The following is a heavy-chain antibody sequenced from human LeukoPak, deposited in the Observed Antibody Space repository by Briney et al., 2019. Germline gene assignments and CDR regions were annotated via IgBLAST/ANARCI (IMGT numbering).Heavy chain of an antibody. J-gene: IGHJ4*02. CDR2: IKHSGST. V-gene: IGHV4-34*01. Sequence: SETLSLTCAVYGGSFSGYYWSWIRQPPGKGLEWIGEIKHSGSTNYNPSLKSRVTISVDTSKNQFSLKLSSVTAADTAVYYCARGLSVAAAGSYFDYWGQGTLVTVSS. CDR3: ARGLSVAAAGSYFDY. CDR1: GGSFSGYY. D-gene: IGHD6-13*01.